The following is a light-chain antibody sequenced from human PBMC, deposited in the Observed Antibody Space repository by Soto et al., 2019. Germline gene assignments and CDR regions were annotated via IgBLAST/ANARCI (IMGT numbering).Light chain of an antibody. V-gene: IGKV1-39*01. CDR3: QQTYSIPYT. Sequence: DIQMTQSPSSLSASVGDRVTITCRASQSISSYLSWYQQKPGEPPKLLIYAASRLQSGVPLRFSGSGSGTDFTLTISSLQPEDGATYYCQQTYSIPYTFGQGTKLEIK. J-gene: IGKJ2*01. CDR2: AAS. CDR1: QSISSY.